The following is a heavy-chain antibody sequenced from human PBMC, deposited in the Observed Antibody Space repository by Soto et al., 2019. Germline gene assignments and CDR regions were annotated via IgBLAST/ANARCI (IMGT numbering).Heavy chain of an antibody. V-gene: IGHV6-1*01. CDR2: TYYRSKWYN. D-gene: IGHD1-1*01. CDR3: ARDFSEEPQDAFDI. Sequence: TLSLTCAISGDSLSSNSAAWDWIRQSPSRGLEWLGRTYYRSKWYNDYAVSVKSRITINPDTSKNQFSLQLNSVTPEDTAVYYCARDFSEEPQDAFDIWGQGTMVTVSS. J-gene: IGHJ3*02. CDR1: GDSLSSNSAA.